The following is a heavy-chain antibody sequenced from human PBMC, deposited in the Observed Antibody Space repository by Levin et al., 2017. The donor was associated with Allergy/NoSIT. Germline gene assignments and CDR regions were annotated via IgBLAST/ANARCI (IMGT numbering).Heavy chain of an antibody. CDR3: ARDPGSSWHLYNWFDP. Sequence: PGESLKISCAAPGFTFSSYGMHWVRQAPGKGLEWVAVIWYDGSNKYYADSVKGRFTISRDNSKNTLYLQMNSLRAEDTAVYYCARDPGSSWHLYNWFDPWGQGTLVTVSS. J-gene: IGHJ5*02. CDR1: GFTFSSYG. D-gene: IGHD6-13*01. V-gene: IGHV3-33*01. CDR2: IWYDGSNK.